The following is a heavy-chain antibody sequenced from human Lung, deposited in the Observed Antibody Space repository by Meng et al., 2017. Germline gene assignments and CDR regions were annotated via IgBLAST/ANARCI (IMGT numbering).Heavy chain of an antibody. CDR2: INQSGST. CDR1: GGSFSASY. Sequence: RRGLGLVKHSETLPLAGVVSGGSFSASYWSWIRQPPGKWLEWMGEINQSGSTNYSPSLESRATISVDTSQNNLSLKLSSVTAADSPVYYCARGPTTMAHDFDYWGQGTLVTVSS. V-gene: IGHV4-34*01. J-gene: IGHJ4*02. D-gene: IGHD4-11*01. CDR3: ARGPTTMAHDFDY.